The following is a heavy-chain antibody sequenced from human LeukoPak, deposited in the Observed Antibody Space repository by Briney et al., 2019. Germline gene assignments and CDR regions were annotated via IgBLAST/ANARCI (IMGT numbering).Heavy chain of an antibody. V-gene: IGHV1-18*01. J-gene: IGHJ4*02. CDR3: ATEATSTDDC. CDR1: GYTFLKLG. D-gene: IGHD2-2*01. Sequence: GASVKVSLKAAGYTFLKLGINWVRQAPGQGLEWIAWISGNNDNPNYGQKFQGRFTVTTDSSTSTAYRELRNLRSDDTAVYYCATEATSTDDCWGQGTLVTVSS. CDR2: ISGNNDNP.